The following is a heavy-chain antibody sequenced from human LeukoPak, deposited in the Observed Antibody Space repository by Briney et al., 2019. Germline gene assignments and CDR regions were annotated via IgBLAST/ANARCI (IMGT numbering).Heavy chain of an antibody. Sequence: PGGSLRLSCAASGFTFSRYWMSWVRQAPGKGLEWVANIKQDGSEKYYVDSVKGRFTISRDNAKNSLYLQMNSLRAEDTAVYYCARDELVVRAVNYYGMDVWGQGTTVTVSS. CDR1: GFTFSRYW. J-gene: IGHJ6*02. CDR2: IKQDGSEK. V-gene: IGHV3-7*01. CDR3: ARDELVVRAVNYYGMDV. D-gene: IGHD3-10*01.